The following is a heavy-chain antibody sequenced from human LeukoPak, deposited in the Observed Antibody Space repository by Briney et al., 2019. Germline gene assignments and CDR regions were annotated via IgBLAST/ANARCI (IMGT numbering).Heavy chain of an antibody. Sequence: TSETLSLTCTVSDGSISSSSYYWGWIRRPLGKGLEWIGSIYYSGSTYYNASLKSRVTISVDTSKNQFSVKLSSVTAADTAVYYCARLGYCSGGSCYGEIDYWGQGTLVTVSS. CDR3: ARLGYCSGGSCYGEIDY. V-gene: IGHV4-39*01. J-gene: IGHJ4*02. D-gene: IGHD2-15*01. CDR1: DGSISSSSYY. CDR2: IYYSGST.